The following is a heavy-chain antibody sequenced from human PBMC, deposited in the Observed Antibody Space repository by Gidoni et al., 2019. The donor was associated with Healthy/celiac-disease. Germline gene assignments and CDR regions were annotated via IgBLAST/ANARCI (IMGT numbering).Heavy chain of an antibody. V-gene: IGHV3-23*01. Sequence: EVQLLESGGGLVQPGGSLRLSCAASGFTFSSYAMSWVRQAPGKGLEWVSAISGSGGSTYYADSVKGRFTISRDNSKNTLYLQMNSLRAEDTAVYYCAKESTIFGVVSSGFDYWGQGTLVTVSS. CDR3: AKESTIFGVVSSGFDY. CDR1: GFTFSSYA. D-gene: IGHD3-3*01. J-gene: IGHJ4*02. CDR2: ISGSGGST.